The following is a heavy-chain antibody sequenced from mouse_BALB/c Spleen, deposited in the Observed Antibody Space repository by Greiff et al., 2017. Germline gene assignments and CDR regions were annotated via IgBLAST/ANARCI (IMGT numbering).Heavy chain of an antibody. CDR3: AREQDGYDYAMDY. D-gene: IGHD2-14*01. CDR2: ISSGGSYT. V-gene: IGHV5-9-4*01. Sequence: EVHLVESGGGLVKPGGSLKLSCAASGFTFSSYAMSWVRQSPEKRLEWVAEISSGGSYTYYPDTVTGRFTISRDNAKNTLYLEMSSLRSEDTAMYYCAREQDGYDYAMDYWGQGTSVTVSS. J-gene: IGHJ4*01. CDR1: GFTFSSYA.